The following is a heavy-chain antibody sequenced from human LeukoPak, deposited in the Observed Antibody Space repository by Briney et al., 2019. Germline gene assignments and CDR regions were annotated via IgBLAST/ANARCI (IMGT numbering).Heavy chain of an antibody. V-gene: IGHV3-7*01. J-gene: IGHJ4*02. D-gene: IGHD6-19*01. Sequence: GGSLRLSCAASGFPFSSHWVSWFRQAPGKGLEWVAHINQDGSEEYYVDSVKGRFTISRDNARNSQFLQMNSLRTEDTAVYYCASGGGWVFFNWGQGTLVTVSS. CDR2: INQDGSEE. CDR3: ASGGGWVFFN. CDR1: GFPFSSHW.